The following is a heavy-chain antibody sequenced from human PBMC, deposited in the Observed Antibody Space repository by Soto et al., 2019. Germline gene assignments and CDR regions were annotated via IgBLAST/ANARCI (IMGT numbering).Heavy chain of an antibody. V-gene: IGHV4-34*01. Sequence: PSETLSLTCAVYGGSFSGYYWSWIRQPPGKGLEWIGEINHSGSTNYNPSLKSRVTISVDTSKNQFSLKLSSVTAADTAVYYCARDPIRREYFDYWGQGTLVTVSS. D-gene: IGHD2-2*02. J-gene: IGHJ4*02. CDR3: ARDPIRREYFDY. CDR2: INHSGST. CDR1: GGSFSGYY.